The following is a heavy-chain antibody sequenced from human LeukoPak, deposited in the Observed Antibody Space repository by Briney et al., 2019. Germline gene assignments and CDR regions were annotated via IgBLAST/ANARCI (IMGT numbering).Heavy chain of an antibody. Sequence: GASVKVSCKASGYTFTGYYMHWVRQAPGQGLEWMGWINPNSGGTNYAQKFQGRVTMTRDTSISTAYMELSRLRSDDTAVYYCAREGCSSTSCLDIHPFDYWGQGTLVTVSS. D-gene: IGHD2-2*01. CDR3: AREGCSSTSCLDIHPFDY. J-gene: IGHJ4*02. CDR1: GYTFTGYY. V-gene: IGHV1-2*02. CDR2: INPNSGGT.